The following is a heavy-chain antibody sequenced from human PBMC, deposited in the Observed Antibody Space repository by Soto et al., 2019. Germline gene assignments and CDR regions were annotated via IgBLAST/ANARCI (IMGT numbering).Heavy chain of an antibody. Sequence: QVQLVESGGGVVQPGRSLRLSCAASGFTFSSYAMHWVRQAPGKGLESVAVISYDGSNKYYADFVKGRFTISRDNSKNTLYLQMNSLRAEDTAVYYCARDYYRFNSGYGFSMDVWGQGTTVTVSS. D-gene: IGHD5-12*01. J-gene: IGHJ6*02. CDR2: ISYDGSNK. V-gene: IGHV3-30-3*01. CDR1: GFTFSSYA. CDR3: ARDYYRFNSGYGFSMDV.